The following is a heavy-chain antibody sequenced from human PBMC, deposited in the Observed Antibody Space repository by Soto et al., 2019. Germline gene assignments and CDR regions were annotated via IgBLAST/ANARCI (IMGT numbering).Heavy chain of an antibody. CDR2: IYYSGST. CDR3: ARNPGEPPVDYGMDV. Sequence: SETLSLTCTVSGGSISSGGYYWSWIRQHPGKGLEWIGYIYYSGSTYYNPSLKSRVTISVDTSKNQFSLKLSSVTAADTAVYYCARNPGEPPVDYGMDVWGQGTTVTVSS. J-gene: IGHJ6*02. V-gene: IGHV4-31*03. CDR1: GGSISSGGYY. D-gene: IGHD3-10*01.